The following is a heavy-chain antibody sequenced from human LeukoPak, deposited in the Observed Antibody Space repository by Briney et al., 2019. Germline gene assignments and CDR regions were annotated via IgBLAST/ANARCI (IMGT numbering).Heavy chain of an antibody. J-gene: IGHJ5*02. D-gene: IGHD3-10*01. CDR3: ARGYGSGSYSA. CDR1: GVSTSSGY. V-gene: IGHV4-4*07. Sequence: PSETLSLTCTVSGVSTSSGYWSWIRQPAGKGLEWLGRVSTSLTTYYNPSLKSRVTMSLDTSENQFSLKLSSVTAADTAVYYCARGYGSGSYSAWGQGTLATVSS. CDR2: VSTSLTT.